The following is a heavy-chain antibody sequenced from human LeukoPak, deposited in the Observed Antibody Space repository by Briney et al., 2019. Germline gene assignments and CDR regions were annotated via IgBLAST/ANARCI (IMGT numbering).Heavy chain of an antibody. D-gene: IGHD1-26*01. V-gene: IGHV3-21*01. CDR3: ATPRGSGSYLAFDY. J-gene: IGHJ4*02. CDR2: ISSSSRYI. CDR1: GFTFRSYS. Sequence: PGGSLRLSCAASGFTFRSYSLNWVRQAPGKGLEWVSSISSSSRYIYYADSVKGRFTISRDNAKNSLYLQMNSLRAEDTAVYYCATPRGSGSYLAFDYWGQGTLVTVSS.